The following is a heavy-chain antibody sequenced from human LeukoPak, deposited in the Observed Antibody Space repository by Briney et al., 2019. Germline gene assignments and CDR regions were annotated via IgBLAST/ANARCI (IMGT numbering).Heavy chain of an antibody. V-gene: IGHV1-69*13. CDR2: IIPIFGTA. D-gene: IGHD6-19*01. J-gene: IGHJ4*02. CDR3: ARGGWLVSYYFDY. CDR1: GGTFSSYA. Sequence: GASVKVSCKASGGTFSSYAISWVRQAPGQGLEWMGGIIPIFGTANYAQKFQGRVTITADESTSTAYMELSSLRSEDTAVYYCARGGWLVSYYFDYWGQGTLVTVSS.